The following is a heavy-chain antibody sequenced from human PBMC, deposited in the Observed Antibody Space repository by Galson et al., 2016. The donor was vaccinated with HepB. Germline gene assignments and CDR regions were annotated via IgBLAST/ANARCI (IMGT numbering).Heavy chain of an antibody. D-gene: IGHD2-15*01. CDR3: ARRRVAFALGWFDP. CDR1: GGSISSGGYY. CDR2: IYYSGST. J-gene: IGHJ5*02. Sequence: TLSLTCTVSGGSISSGGYYWSWIRQHPGKGLEWIGYIYYSGSTYCNPSLKSRVTISVDTSKNQFSLQLTSVTAADTAVYFCARRRVAFALGWFDPWGQGTLVTVSS. V-gene: IGHV4-31*03.